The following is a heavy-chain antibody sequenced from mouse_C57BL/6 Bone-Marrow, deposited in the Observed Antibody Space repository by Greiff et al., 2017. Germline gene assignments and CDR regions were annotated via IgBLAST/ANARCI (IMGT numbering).Heavy chain of an antibody. D-gene: IGHD1-1*01. Sequence: EVKLMESGGGLVKPGGSLKLSCAASGFTFSDYGMHWVRQAPEKGLEWVAYISSGSSTIYYADTVKGRFTISRDNAKNTLFLQMTSLRSEDTAMYYCASLLLRFLYARDYWGQGTSVTVSS. V-gene: IGHV5-17*01. CDR2: ISSGSSTI. J-gene: IGHJ4*01. CDR3: ASLLLRFLYARDY. CDR1: GFTFSDYG.